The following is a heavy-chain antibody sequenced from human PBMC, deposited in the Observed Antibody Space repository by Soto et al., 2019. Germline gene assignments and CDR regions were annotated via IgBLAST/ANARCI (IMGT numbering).Heavy chain of an antibody. J-gene: IGHJ4*02. V-gene: IGHV1-18*01. Sequence: ASVKVSCKXSGYVFISYGISWVRQAPGQGLEWMGWISRHNGNTNYAQKFQGRVTMTTDASTSTAYMELRSLRSDDTAVYYCVRDLDGSGSYYTDYWGQGTLVTVSS. CDR3: VRDLDGSGSYYTDY. D-gene: IGHD3-10*01. CDR1: GYVFISYG. CDR2: ISRHNGNT.